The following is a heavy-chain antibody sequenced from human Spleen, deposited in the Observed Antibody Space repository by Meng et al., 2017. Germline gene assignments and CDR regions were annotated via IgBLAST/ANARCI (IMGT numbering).Heavy chain of an antibody. V-gene: IGHV3-21*04. CDR2: ISSSSSYI. CDR1: EFLFSSYW. Sequence: GESLKISCAASEFLFSSYWMSWVRQAPGKGLEWVSSISSSSSYIYYADSVKGRFTISRDNAKNSLYLQMNSLRAEDTAVYYCAKDPGDSSGFRYWGQGTLVTVSS. J-gene: IGHJ4*02. CDR3: AKDPGDSSGFRY. D-gene: IGHD3-22*01.